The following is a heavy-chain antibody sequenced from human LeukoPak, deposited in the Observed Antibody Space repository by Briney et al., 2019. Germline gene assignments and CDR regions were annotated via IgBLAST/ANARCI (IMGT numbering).Heavy chain of an antibody. CDR1: GGSISTSNYY. Sequence: SETLSLTCTVSGGSISTSNYYWGWIRQPPGKGLEWIGNIFYSGSTYYGPSLKSRLTTSLDTSRNQFSLKLSSVTAADTAVYYCARDPGGYYDSSGYYYFLDWGQGTLVTVSS. CDR3: ARDPGGYYDSSGYYYFLD. CDR2: IFYSGST. D-gene: IGHD3-22*01. V-gene: IGHV4-39*07. J-gene: IGHJ4*02.